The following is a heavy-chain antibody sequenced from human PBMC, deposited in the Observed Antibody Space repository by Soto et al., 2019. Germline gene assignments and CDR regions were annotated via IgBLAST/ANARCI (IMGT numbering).Heavy chain of an antibody. CDR1: GYTFTTYP. Sequence: GASVKVPCKASGYTFTTYPIPWVRKAPVQRLEWMGWINTGNGNTKYSQKFQDRVTITRDTYASTAYMELSTLRSEDTAVYYCARDWARAGDVWGQGSTVTVSS. J-gene: IGHJ6*02. CDR3: ARDWARAGDV. CDR2: INTGNGNT. D-gene: IGHD7-27*01. V-gene: IGHV1-3*04.